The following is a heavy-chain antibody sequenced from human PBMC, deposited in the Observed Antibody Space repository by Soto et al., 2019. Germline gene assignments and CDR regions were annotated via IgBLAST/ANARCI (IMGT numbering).Heavy chain of an antibody. CDR2: ISNTARTI. D-gene: IGHD1-1*01. J-gene: IGHJ6*02. CDR3: ARDGSRGYDMDV. CDR1: GFDFSNYN. Sequence: EVQVVESGGGLIQPGGSLRLSCAGSGFDFSNYNMDWVRQAPGKGLEWISYISNTARTIFYADSVKGRFTISRDNARNSLFLQKNSLRDEDTAVYYCARDGSRGYDMDVWGQGTRVTVSS. V-gene: IGHV3-48*02.